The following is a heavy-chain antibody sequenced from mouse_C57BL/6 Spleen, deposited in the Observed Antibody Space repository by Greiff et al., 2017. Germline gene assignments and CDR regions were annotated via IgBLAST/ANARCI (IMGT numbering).Heavy chain of an antibody. V-gene: IGHV14-4*01. CDR1: GFNIKDDY. CDR2: IDPENGDT. Sequence: VQLKQSGAELVRPGASVKLSCTASGFNIKDDYMHWVKQRPEQGLEWIGWIDPENGDTEYASKFQGKATITADTSSNTAYLQLSSLTSEDTAVYYCTTGGYGSSYRDYWGQGTTLTVSS. J-gene: IGHJ2*01. CDR3: TTGGYGSSYRDY. D-gene: IGHD1-1*01.